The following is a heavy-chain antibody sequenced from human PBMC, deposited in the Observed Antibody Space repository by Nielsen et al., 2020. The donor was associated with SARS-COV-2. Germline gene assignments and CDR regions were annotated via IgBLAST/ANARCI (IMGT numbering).Heavy chain of an antibody. J-gene: IGHJ4*02. CDR1: GGSISSYY. Sequence: SETLSLTCTVSGGSISSYYWSWIRQPPGKGLEWIGYIYYSGSTNYNPSLKSRVTISVDTSKNQFSLKLSSVTAADTAVYYCARLRGDYWGQGTLVTVSS. D-gene: IGHD3-10*01. V-gene: IGHV4-59*01. CDR3: ARLRGDY. CDR2: IYYSGST.